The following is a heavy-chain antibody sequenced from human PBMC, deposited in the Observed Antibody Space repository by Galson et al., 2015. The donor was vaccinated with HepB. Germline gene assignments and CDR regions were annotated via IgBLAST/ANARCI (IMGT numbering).Heavy chain of an antibody. CDR2: IIPIFGTG. V-gene: IGHV1-69*05. Sequence: SVKVSCKASGGTFSNYYISWVRQAPGQGLEWMGGIIPIFGTGNYAQKFQGRVTITTDTSTSTAYMELRSLRSDDTAVYYCARWGGPYCSSTSCYNPAYYYGMDVWGQGTTVTVSS. CDR1: GGTFSNYY. J-gene: IGHJ6*02. D-gene: IGHD2-2*02. CDR3: ARWGGPYCSSTSCYNPAYYYGMDV.